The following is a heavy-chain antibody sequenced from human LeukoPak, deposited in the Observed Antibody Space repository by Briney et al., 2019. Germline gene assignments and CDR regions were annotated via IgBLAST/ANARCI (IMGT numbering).Heavy chain of an antibody. D-gene: IGHD6-13*01. CDR1: GFTFSRHD. J-gene: IGHJ3*02. V-gene: IGHV3-30*18. CDR2: ISDDESNK. Sequence: GGSLRLSCVASGFTFSRHDMNWVRQAPGQGLEWVAWISDDESNKYYADSVQGRFTISRDNSKNTLYLQMNSLRTEDTAVYYCAKGVSSSWSNDAFDIWGQGTMVTVSS. CDR3: AKGVSSSWSNDAFDI.